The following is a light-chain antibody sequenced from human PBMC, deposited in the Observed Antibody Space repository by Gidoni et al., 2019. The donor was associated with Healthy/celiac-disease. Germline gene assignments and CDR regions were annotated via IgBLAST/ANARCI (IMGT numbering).Light chain of an antibody. V-gene: IGKV3-20*01. CDR2: GAS. Sequence: EIVLTQSPATLSLSPGERATLSCRASQSVSSSYLAWYQQKPGQAPRLLIYGASSRATGIPDRFSGSGSGTDFTLTNSRLEPEDFAVYYCQQYGSSPNSFXQXTKLEIK. CDR1: QSVSSSY. J-gene: IGKJ2*03. CDR3: QQYGSSPNS.